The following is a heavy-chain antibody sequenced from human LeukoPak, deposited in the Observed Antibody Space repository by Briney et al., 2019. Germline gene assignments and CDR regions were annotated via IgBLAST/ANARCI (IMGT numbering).Heavy chain of an antibody. Sequence: GGSLRLSCAASGFTFSSYAMHWVRQASGKGLEWVAVISYDGSNKYYADSVKGRFTISRDNSKNTLYLQMNSLRAEDTAVYYCARAGVVLWFGDFDYWGQGTLVTVSS. CDR1: GFTFSSYA. CDR2: ISYDGSNK. V-gene: IGHV3-30*04. CDR3: ARAGVVLWFGDFDY. J-gene: IGHJ4*02. D-gene: IGHD3-10*01.